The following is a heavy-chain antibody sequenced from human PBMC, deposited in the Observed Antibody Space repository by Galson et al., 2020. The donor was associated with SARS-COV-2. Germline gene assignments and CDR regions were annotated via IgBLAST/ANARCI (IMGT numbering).Heavy chain of an antibody. CDR2: IYTSGST. D-gene: IGHD4-4*01. CDR3: ARQDYSKAPFDY. V-gene: IGHV4-4*07. J-gene: IGHJ4*02. Sequence: ETSETLSLTCTVSGGSISSYYWSWIRQPAGKGLEWIGRIYTSGSTNYNPSLKSRVTMSVYTSKNQFSLKLSSVTAADTAVYYCARQDYSKAPFDYWGQGTLVTVSS. CDR1: GGSISSYY.